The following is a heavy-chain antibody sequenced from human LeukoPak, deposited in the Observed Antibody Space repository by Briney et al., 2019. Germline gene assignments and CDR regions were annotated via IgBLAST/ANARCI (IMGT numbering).Heavy chain of an antibody. D-gene: IGHD5-18*01. J-gene: IGHJ4*02. CDR1: GFTFSSYG. CDR3: AKHLYSYGPDY. V-gene: IGHV3-30*18. Sequence: GRSLRLSCAASGFTFSSYGMHWVRQAPGKGLEWVAVISYDGSNKYYADSVKGRFTISRDNSKNTLYLQMNSLRAEDTAVYYCAKHLYSYGPDYWGQGTLVTVSS. CDR2: ISYDGSNK.